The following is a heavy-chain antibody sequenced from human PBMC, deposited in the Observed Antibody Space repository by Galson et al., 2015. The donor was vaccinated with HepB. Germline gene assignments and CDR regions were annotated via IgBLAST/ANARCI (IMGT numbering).Heavy chain of an antibody. CDR3: ASFVGASPGYS. CDR1: GDSISRGSYY. J-gene: IGHJ4*02. D-gene: IGHD1-26*01. Sequence: TLSLTCTVSGDSISRGSYYWGWIRQPPGKGLEWVGTIYYTGDTYYNPSLKSRVTMSLDTSKNQFSVKLSSVTATDTAVYYCASFVGASPGYSWGQGTLVTVSS. CDR2: IYYTGDT. V-gene: IGHV4-39*01.